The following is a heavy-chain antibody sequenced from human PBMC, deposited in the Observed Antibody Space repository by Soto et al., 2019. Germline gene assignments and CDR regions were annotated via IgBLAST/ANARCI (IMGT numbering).Heavy chain of an antibody. J-gene: IGHJ4*02. CDR1: GFTFSSYA. CDR2: ISGSGGST. Sequence: EVQLLESGGGLVQPGGSLRLSCAASGFTFSSYAMSWVRQAPGKGLEWVSAISGSGGSTYYADSVKGRFTISRDNSKNTLYLQMNSLRAEDTAVYYCAKVHVTMVRGVIMAHAFDYWGQGTLVTVSS. CDR3: AKVHVTMVRGVIMAHAFDY. V-gene: IGHV3-23*01. D-gene: IGHD3-10*01.